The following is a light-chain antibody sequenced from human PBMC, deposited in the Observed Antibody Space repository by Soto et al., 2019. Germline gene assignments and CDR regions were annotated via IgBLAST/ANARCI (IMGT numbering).Light chain of an antibody. CDR2: SNN. Sequence: QSVLTQPPSASGTPGQRVTISCSGSSSNIGSNYVYWYQQLPGTAPKLLIYSNNQRPSGVPDRFSGSKSGTSASLAISGLRSEDEADYHCAAWDDSLSAFYVFGTGTKVTVL. V-gene: IGLV1-47*02. J-gene: IGLJ1*01. CDR3: AAWDDSLSAFYV. CDR1: SSNIGSNY.